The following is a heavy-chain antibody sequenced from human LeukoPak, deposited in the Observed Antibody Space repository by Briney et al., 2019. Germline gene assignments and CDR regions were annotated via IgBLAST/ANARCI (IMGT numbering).Heavy chain of an antibody. CDR2: IYSGGST. CDR1: GFTVSSNY. J-gene: IGHJ4*02. CDR3: AGDPWGTTSFDY. Sequence: PGGYLRLSCAASGFTVSSNYMSWVRQAPGKGLEWVSVIYSGGSTYYADSVKGRFTISRDNSKNTLYLQMNSLRAEDTAVYYCAGDPWGTTSFDYWGQGTLVTVSS. D-gene: IGHD3-16*01. V-gene: IGHV3-66*02.